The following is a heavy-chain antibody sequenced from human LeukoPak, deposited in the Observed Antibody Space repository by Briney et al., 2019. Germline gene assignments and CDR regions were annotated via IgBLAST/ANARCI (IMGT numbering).Heavy chain of an antibody. D-gene: IGHD3-22*01. V-gene: IGHV4-30-2*01. J-gene: IGHJ3*02. CDR2: IYHSGST. CDR1: GGSISSGGYS. Sequence: PSQTLSLTCAVSGGSISSGGYSWSWIRQPPGKGLEWIGYIYHSGSTYYNPSLKSRVTISVDRSKNQFSLKLSSVTAPDTAVYYCARTDYYYDSSGYTRSDAFDIWGQGTMVTVSS. CDR3: ARTDYYYDSSGYTRSDAFDI.